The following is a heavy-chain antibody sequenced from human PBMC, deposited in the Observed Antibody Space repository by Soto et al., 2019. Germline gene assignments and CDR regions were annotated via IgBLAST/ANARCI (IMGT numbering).Heavy chain of an antibody. CDR3: VFGDCTTTSCSYYFYRLDV. D-gene: IGHD2-2*01. CDR2: ILPIFGSP. Sequence: QVQLVQSGAEVKKPGSSVKVSCKASGGNFRRYAISWVRQAPGQGLEWMGGILPIFGSPSHAQKFQGRVTVTADESTSTAYLELTSLTSEDTAMYYCVFGDCTTTSCSYYFYRLDVWGQESPVTVSS. J-gene: IGHJ6*02. CDR1: GGNFRRYA. V-gene: IGHV1-69*01.